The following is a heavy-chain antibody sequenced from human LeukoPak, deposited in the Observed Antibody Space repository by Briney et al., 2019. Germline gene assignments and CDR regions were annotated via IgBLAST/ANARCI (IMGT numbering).Heavy chain of an antibody. J-gene: IGHJ4*02. Sequence: GGSLRLSCAASGFTFSSYEMNWVRQAPGKGLEWVAFIRYDGSNKYYADSVKGRFTISRDNSKNTLYLQMNSLRAEDTAVYYCANGGEWLQLYWGQGTLVTVSS. D-gene: IGHD5-18*01. V-gene: IGHV3-30*02. CDR2: IRYDGSNK. CDR3: ANGGEWLQLY. CDR1: GFTFSSYE.